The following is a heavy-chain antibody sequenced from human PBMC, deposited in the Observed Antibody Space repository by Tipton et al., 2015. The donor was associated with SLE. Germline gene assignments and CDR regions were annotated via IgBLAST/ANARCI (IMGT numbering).Heavy chain of an antibody. CDR2: INGYNGDT. CDR1: GYTLTTDG. Sequence: QLVQSGAEVKEPGASVKVSCKASGYTLTTDGLSWVRQAPGQGLEWMGWINGYNGDTKYAQKFQGRVTMTTDTSTSTAYMELRSLTSDDTAVYYCARIPSYSYGYNSDYWGQGTLVTVSS. V-gene: IGHV1-18*01. J-gene: IGHJ4*02. CDR3: ARIPSYSYGYNSDY. D-gene: IGHD5-18*01.